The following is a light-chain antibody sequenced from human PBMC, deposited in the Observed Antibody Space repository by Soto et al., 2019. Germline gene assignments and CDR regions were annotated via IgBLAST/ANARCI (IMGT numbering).Light chain of an antibody. J-gene: IGLJ1*01. CDR3: LSYDCGVTGPV. CDR2: DND. V-gene: IGLV1-51*01. CDR1: SSNIGSNY. Sequence: QSVLTQPPSVSAAPGQKVTIYCSGSSSNIGSNYVFWYQQLPGTAPKLLIYDNDKRPSGIPDRFSGSRSGSSGSLAISGLQPEDVADYYCLSYDCGVTGPVFGTGTKLTVL.